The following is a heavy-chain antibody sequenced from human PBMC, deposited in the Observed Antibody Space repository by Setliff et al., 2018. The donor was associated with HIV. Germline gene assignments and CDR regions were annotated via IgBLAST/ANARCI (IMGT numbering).Heavy chain of an antibody. CDR2: IYTRGST. D-gene: IGHD6-13*01. CDR3: AREECTSWPRVHY. CDR1: GGSIDSGNYA. V-gene: IGHV4-61*02. Sequence: SEPLSRTCTVSGGSIDSGNYAWNWVRQRGGKGLEWIGRIYTRGSTKYSPTFESRVTMSLDTSKNQCSLNLRSVTAADTAVYYCAREECTSWPRVHYWGQGALVTVSS. J-gene: IGHJ4*02.